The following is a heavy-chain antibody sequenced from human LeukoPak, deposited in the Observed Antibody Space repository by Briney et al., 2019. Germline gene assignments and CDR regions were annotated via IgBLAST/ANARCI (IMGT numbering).Heavy chain of an antibody. V-gene: IGHV3-7*01. CDR3: TRDTTPILLWSGESRAYDAFDI. J-gene: IGHJ3*02. CDR1: GFTFSSYW. CDR2: VNEDGGQK. Sequence: GGSLRLSCADSGFTFSSYWMIWVRQAPGKGLEWVANVNEDGGQKNYAASVKGRFTLPRDNAKNSLYLQMNSLRAEDTAVYYCTRDTTPILLWSGESRAYDAFDIWGQGTMVTVSS. D-gene: IGHD3-10*01.